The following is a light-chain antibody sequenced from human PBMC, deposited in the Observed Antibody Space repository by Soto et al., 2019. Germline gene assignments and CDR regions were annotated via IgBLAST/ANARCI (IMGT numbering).Light chain of an antibody. CDR1: QSVSLS. V-gene: IGKV3-15*01. CDR3: QQYNNWPRT. CDR2: GAS. J-gene: IGKJ1*01. Sequence: EIVLTQSPATLSVSPVERATLSCRASQSVSLSLAWYQMRPGQPPRLLIYGASTRATDIPARFSGSGSGTEFTLTISSLQSEDFAVYYCQQYNNWPRTFGQGTKVDI.